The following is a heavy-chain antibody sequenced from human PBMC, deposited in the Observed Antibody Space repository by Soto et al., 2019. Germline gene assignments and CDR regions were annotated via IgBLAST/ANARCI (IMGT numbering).Heavy chain of an antibody. CDR1: GFSLSTSGVG. Sequence: SGPTLVNPTQTLTLTCTFSGFSLSTSGVGVGWIRQPPGKALEWLALIYWDDDKRYSPSLKSRLTITKDTSKKQVVLTMTNMDPVDTATYYCAHRRRARYCSSTSCQPNGGYYYYYMDVWGKGTTVTVSS. CDR3: AHRRRARYCSSTSCQPNGGYYYYYMDV. V-gene: IGHV2-5*02. D-gene: IGHD2-2*01. J-gene: IGHJ6*03. CDR2: IYWDDDK.